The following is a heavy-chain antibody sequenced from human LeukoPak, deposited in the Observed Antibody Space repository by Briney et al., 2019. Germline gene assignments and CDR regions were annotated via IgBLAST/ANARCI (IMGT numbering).Heavy chain of an antibody. CDR2: ISSSGYT. CDR3: ARRTSGAKDL. CDR1: GFIFSDSV. D-gene: IGHD3-16*01. Sequence: GGSLRLSCAASGFIFSDSVMSWVRQAPGKGLQWVAAISSSGYTDNVDSLKGRFSISRDNSKDTLYLQMNSPRVEDTAVYYCARRTSGAKDLWGKGTTVTVSP. V-gene: IGHV3-23*05. J-gene: IGHJ6*04.